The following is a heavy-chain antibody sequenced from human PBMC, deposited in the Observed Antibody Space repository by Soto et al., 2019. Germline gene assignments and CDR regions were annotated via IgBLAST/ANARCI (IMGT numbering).Heavy chain of an antibody. J-gene: IGHJ4*02. Sequence: QVQLVESGGGVVQPGRSLRLSCAASGFTFSSYGMHWVRKAPGKGLEWVAVISYDGSNKYYADSVKGRFTISRDNSKNTLYLQMNSLRAEDTAVYYCKMATITDDYWGQGTLVTVSS. CDR3: KMATITDDY. CDR1: GFTFSSYG. D-gene: IGHD4-4*01. V-gene: IGHV3-30*03. CDR2: ISYDGSNK.